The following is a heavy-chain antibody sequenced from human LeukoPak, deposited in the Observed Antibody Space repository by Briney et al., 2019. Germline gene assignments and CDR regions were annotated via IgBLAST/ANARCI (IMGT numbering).Heavy chain of an antibody. D-gene: IGHD6-13*01. CDR1: GFTFSSYA. J-gene: IGHJ4*02. Sequence: GRSLRLSCAASGFTFSSYAMHWVRQAPGMGLEWVAVISYDGSNKYYADSVKGRFTISRDNSKNTLYLQMNSLRAEDTAVYYCARDGGIAAAGTLDYFDYWGQGTLVTVSS. CDR2: ISYDGSNK. V-gene: IGHV3-30-3*01. CDR3: ARDGGIAAAGTLDYFDY.